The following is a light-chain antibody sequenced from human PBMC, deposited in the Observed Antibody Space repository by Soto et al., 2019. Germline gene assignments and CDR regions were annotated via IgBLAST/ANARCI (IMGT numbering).Light chain of an antibody. J-gene: IGKJ4*01. Sequence: EIVLTQSPGTLSLSPGERATLSCRASQSVSSSYLAWYQQKPGQAPRLLIYGASSRATGIPDRFSGSGSGTDFTLTIISLEPEDFAVYYCQPYGSSPGLTFGGGTKVEIK. CDR3: QPYGSSPGLT. CDR2: GAS. V-gene: IGKV3-20*01. CDR1: QSVSSSY.